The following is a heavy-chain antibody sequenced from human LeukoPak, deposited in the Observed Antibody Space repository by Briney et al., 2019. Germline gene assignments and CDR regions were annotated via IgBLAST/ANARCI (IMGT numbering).Heavy chain of an antibody. J-gene: IGHJ5*02. D-gene: IGHD6-13*01. CDR2: ISYDGSNK. CDR3: ARDRSSLYSSSWSVNWFDP. CDR1: GFTFSSYA. Sequence: GGSLRLSCAASGFTFSSYAMHWVRQAPGKGLEWVAVISYDGSNKYYADSVKGRFTISRGNSKNTLYLQMNSLRAEDTAVYYCARDRSSLYSSSWSVNWFDPWGQGTLVTVSS. V-gene: IGHV3-30-3*01.